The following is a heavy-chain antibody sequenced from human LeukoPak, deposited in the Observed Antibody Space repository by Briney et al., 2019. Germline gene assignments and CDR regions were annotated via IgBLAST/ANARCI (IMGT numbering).Heavy chain of an antibody. J-gene: IGHJ5*02. CDR2: INHSGST. D-gene: IGHD3-22*01. V-gene: IGHV4-34*01. CDR1: GGSFSGYY. Sequence: LSETLSLTCAVYGGSFSGYYWSWIRQPPGKGLEWIGEINHSGSTNYNPSLKSRVTISVDTSKNQFSLKLSSLTAADTAVYYCARRRMIVVVNNWFDPWGQGTLVTVSS. CDR3: ARRRMIVVVNNWFDP.